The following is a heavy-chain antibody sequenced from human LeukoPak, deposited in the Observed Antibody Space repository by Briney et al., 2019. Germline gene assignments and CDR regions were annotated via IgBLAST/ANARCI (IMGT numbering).Heavy chain of an antibody. V-gene: IGHV4-59*08. J-gene: IGHJ4*02. Sequence: SETLSLTCTVSGGSICSYYWSWIRRPPGKGLEWIGYIYYSGSTNYNPSLKSRLTISVDTSKNQFSLKLSSVTATDTAVYYCASLTTVTQGYFDSWGQGTLVTVSS. CDR2: IYYSGST. D-gene: IGHD4-17*01. CDR1: GGSICSYY. CDR3: ASLTTVTQGYFDS.